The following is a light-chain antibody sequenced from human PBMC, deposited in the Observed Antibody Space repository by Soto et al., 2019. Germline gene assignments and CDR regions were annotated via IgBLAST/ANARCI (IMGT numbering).Light chain of an antibody. CDR1: SNDVGGYNY. V-gene: IGLV2-8*01. CDR3: SSNAGSNNLI. CDR2: DVS. J-gene: IGLJ2*01. Sequence: QAVLTQPPSASGSPGQSVAISCTGTSNDVGGYNYVSWYQQHPGKAPKLMIYDVSKRPSGVPDRFSGSKSGNTASLTVSGLQAEDEADYYCSSNAGSNNLIFGGGTKLTVL.